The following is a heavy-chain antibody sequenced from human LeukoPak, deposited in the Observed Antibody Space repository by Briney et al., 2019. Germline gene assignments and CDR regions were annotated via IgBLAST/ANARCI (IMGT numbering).Heavy chain of an antibody. D-gene: IGHD3-10*01. CDR1: GFTFSTYA. CDR3: AKSVGIIGRGAFDI. J-gene: IGHJ3*02. CDR2: ISGSGATT. V-gene: IGHV3-23*01. Sequence: GGSLRLSCAASGFTFSTYAMSWVRQAPGKGLEWVSGISGSGATTYYADSAKGRFTISRDNSKNTLYVQMNSLRAEDTAIYYCAKSVGIIGRGAFDIWGQGTMVTVSS.